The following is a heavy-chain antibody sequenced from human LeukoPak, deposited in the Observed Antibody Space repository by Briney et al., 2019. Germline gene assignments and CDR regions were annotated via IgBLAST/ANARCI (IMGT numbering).Heavy chain of an antibody. CDR1: GFTVSSNY. CDR2: IYSGGRT. Sequence: PGGSLRLACAASGFTVSSNYMSWVRQVPGKGLEWVSVIYSGGRTYYADSVKGRFTISRDNSKNTVYLQMNSLRAEDTAVYYCARDEWRGPYYWGQGTLVTVSS. J-gene: IGHJ4*02. CDR3: ARDEWRGPYY. D-gene: IGHD3-3*01. V-gene: IGHV3-53*01.